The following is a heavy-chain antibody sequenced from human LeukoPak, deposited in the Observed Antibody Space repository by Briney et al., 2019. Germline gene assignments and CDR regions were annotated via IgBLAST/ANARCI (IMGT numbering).Heavy chain of an antibody. CDR1: GYTLTELS. V-gene: IGHV1-24*01. CDR2: FDPEDGET. Sequence: GASVKASCKVSGYTLTELSMHWVRQAPGKGLEWMGGFDPEDGETIYAQKFQGRVTMTEDTSTDTAYMELSSLRSEDMAIYYCAKLATSDTGETYWGQGTLVTVSS. J-gene: IGHJ4*02. D-gene: IGHD3-16*01. CDR3: AKLATSDTGETY.